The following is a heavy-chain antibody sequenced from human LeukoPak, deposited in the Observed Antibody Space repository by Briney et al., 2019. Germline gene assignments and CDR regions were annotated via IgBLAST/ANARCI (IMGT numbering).Heavy chain of an antibody. J-gene: IGHJ3*02. CDR1: GGSMSPFY. CDR2: IYYSGGT. CDR3: AVNSTKHTFDI. V-gene: IGHV4-59*08. Sequence: SETLSHTCTVSGGSMSPFYWSWIRQSPGKGLEWIGSIYYSGGTNYNPSLKSRVTISVDTSKNQFSLELSSVTAADRAVYYCAVNSTKHTFDIWGQGTMVTVSS. D-gene: IGHD1-1*01.